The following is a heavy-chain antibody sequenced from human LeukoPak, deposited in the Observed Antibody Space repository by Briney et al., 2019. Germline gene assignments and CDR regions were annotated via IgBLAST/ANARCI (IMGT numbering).Heavy chain of an antibody. Sequence: PGGSLRLSCAASGFTFSSYAMSWVRQAPGKGLEWVSAISGSGGSTYYADSVKGRFTISRDNSKNSLYLQMNSLRAEDTAVYYCARDEKFYSGSGAYYFDSWGQGILVTVSS. V-gene: IGHV3-23*01. CDR3: ARDEKFYSGSGAYYFDS. D-gene: IGHD3-10*01. CDR2: ISGSGGST. CDR1: GFTFSSYA. J-gene: IGHJ4*02.